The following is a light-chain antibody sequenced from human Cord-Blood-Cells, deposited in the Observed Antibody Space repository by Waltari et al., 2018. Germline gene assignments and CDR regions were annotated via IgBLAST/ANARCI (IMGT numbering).Light chain of an antibody. CDR2: EGS. V-gene: IGLV2-23*01. J-gene: IGLJ1*01. Sequence: QSALTQPASVSGSPGQSITLPCTGTSTDGGSYNLVSWYQQHPGKAPKLMIYEGSKRPSGVSNRFSGPKSGNTASLTISGLQAEDEADYYCCSYAGSSTYVFGTGTKVTVL. CDR3: CSYAGSSTYV. CDR1: STDGGSYNL.